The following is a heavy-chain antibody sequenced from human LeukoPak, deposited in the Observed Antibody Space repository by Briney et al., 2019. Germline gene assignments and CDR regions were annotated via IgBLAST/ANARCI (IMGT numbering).Heavy chain of an antibody. D-gene: IGHD3-22*01. CDR1: GFTFTNYW. Sequence: GGSLRLSCAVSGFTFTNYWMSWVRQAPGKGLEWVANIKQDGSERYYVDSVKGRFTISRDNAKNSLYLQTSSLRGEDTAVYYCARDSGRRGESESGYYDYWGQGTLVTVSS. CDR3: ARDSGRRGESESGYYDY. CDR2: IKQDGSER. J-gene: IGHJ4*02. V-gene: IGHV3-7*01.